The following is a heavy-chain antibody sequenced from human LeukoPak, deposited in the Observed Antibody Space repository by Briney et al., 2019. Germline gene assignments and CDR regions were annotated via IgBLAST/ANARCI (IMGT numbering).Heavy chain of an antibody. D-gene: IGHD3-16*02. Sequence: TGGSLRLSCAASGFTFSSYGMHWVRQAPGKGLEWVAVISYDGSNKYYADSVKGRFTISRDNSKNTLYLQMNSLRAEDTAVYYCAKDRRDYVWGSYRSPVDYWGQGTLVTVSS. CDR3: AKDRRDYVWGSYRSPVDY. CDR1: GFTFSSYG. V-gene: IGHV3-30*18. J-gene: IGHJ4*02. CDR2: ISYDGSNK.